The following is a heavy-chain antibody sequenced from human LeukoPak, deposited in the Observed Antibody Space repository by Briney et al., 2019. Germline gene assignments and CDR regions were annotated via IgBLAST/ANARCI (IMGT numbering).Heavy chain of an antibody. CDR2: IISSGGRT. D-gene: IGHD2-15*01. Sequence: GGPLRLSCAASGVTFSSYAMSWVRQAPGKGLEWVSGIISSGGRTYYGDSVKGRFIISRDNSKNTLSLQMNSLRAEDTAVYYCAKVSSPTGYCGGGSCAFDYWGQGTLVTVSS. CDR3: AKVSSPTGYCGGGSCAFDY. J-gene: IGHJ4*02. CDR1: GVTFSSYA. V-gene: IGHV3-23*01.